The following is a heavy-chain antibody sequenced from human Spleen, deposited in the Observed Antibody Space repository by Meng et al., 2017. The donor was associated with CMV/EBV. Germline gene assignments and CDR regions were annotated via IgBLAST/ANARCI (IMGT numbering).Heavy chain of an antibody. CDR3: ARAGIVAPSGTYYHHGMDV. CDR2: IDSDGSGA. J-gene: IGHJ6*02. CDR1: GFTSSAYW. Sequence: GGSLRLSCAASGFTSSAYWMHWVRHTPGKGLVWVSRIDSDGSGATYADSVKGRFTVSRNSAKNTVYLQMNSLRVEDTAVYYCARAGIVAPSGTYYHHGMDVWGQGTTVTVSS. D-gene: IGHD6-6*01. V-gene: IGHV3-74*01.